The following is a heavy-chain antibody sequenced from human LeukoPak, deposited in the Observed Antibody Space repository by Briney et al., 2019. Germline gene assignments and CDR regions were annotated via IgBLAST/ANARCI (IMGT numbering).Heavy chain of an antibody. V-gene: IGHV4-59*08. D-gene: IGHD3-10*01. CDR2: IYYSGST. CDR1: GGSISSYY. Sequence: SETLSLTCTVSGGSISSYYWSWIRQPPGKGLEWIGYIYYSGSTNYNPSLKSRVTISVDTSKNQFSLKLSSATAADTAVYYCARSGSDLRLLWFGELFLWGQGTLVTVSS. CDR3: ARSGSDLRLLWFGELFL. J-gene: IGHJ4*02.